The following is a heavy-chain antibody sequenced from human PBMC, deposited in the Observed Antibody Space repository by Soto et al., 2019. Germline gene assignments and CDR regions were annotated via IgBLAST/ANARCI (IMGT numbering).Heavy chain of an antibody. V-gene: IGHV4-39*01. CDR2: IYDLGNT. D-gene: IGHD2-15*01. CDR3: ARFVVPATRHADFDF. J-gene: IGHJ4*02. CDR1: GDSITHINFY. Sequence: PSETLSLTCTVSGDSITHINFYWGGVREPPRKGLDWFGNIYDLGNTFYNPCLRRRVTIAADTCKNQCSLNMSSVTAADTAGYYCARFVVPATRHADFDFWGQGTLVTVSS.